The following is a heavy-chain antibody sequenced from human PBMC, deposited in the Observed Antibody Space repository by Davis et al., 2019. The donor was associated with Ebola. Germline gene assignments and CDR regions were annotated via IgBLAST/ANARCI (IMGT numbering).Heavy chain of an antibody. CDR3: AHTDSSGWFLDYLDY. D-gene: IGHD6-13*01. CDR2: LYWDDDK. Sequence: SGPTLVTPTQTLTLTCTFSGFSLSTTGVGVGWIRQSPGKPLEWLALLYWDDDKRSSPSLKSRLTITQDTSKNQVGLTMANMDPVDTATYYCAHTDSSGWFLDYLDYWGPGILVTVSS. J-gene: IGHJ4*02. CDR1: GFSLSTTGVG. V-gene: IGHV2-5*02.